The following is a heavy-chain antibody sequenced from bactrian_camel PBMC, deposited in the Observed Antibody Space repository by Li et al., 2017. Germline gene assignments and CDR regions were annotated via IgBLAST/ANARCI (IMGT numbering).Heavy chain of an antibody. CDR2: IDRDSTT. CDR3: AASYWSGGYFRDLRLWY. D-gene: IGHD2*01. V-gene: IGHV3S53*01. CDR1: GDTDSVAC. J-gene: IGHJ4*01. Sequence: HVQLVESGGGSVPAGGSLRLSCAASGDTDSVACIGWFRQAPGKEREGVGTIDRDSTTAIADSVKGRFTISRDNAKSTLYLQMNSLKTEDTAVYYCAASYWSGGYFRDLRLWYWGQGTQVTVS.